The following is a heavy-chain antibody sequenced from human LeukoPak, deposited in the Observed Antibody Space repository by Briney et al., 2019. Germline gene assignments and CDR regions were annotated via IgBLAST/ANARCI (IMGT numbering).Heavy chain of an antibody. D-gene: IGHD1/OR15-1a*01. CDR2: IYPGDYDT. J-gene: IGHJ4*02. CDR3: ARQGTQQHPPDFDY. CDR1: GYSFTSYW. Sequence: GESLKISCKGSGYSFTSYWSGWGRQMPGKGLEWMGIIYPGDYDTRYSPSFQGQVTISADKSISTAYLQWSSLKASDTAMYYCARQGTQQHPPDFDYWGQGTLVTVSS. V-gene: IGHV5-51*01.